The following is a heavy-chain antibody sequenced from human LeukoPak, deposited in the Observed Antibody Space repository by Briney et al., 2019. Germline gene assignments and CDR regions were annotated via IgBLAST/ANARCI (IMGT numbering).Heavy chain of an antibody. D-gene: IGHD2-15*01. Sequence: GGSLRLSCSPSGFTFSSYAMHWVRQAPRKGLEYVSSISSNGGSTYYADSVKGRFTISRDNSKNTLYLQMSSLRAEDTAVYYCVKDIVVVVAAANDYWGQGTLVTVSS. V-gene: IGHV3-64D*06. CDR2: ISSNGGST. CDR3: VKDIVVVVAAANDY. J-gene: IGHJ4*02. CDR1: GFTFSSYA.